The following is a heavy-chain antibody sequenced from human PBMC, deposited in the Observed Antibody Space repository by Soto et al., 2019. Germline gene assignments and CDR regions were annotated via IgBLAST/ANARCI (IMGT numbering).Heavy chain of an antibody. Sequence: QVHLGQSGAAVKKPGASVKVSCKGSGYAFTTYGITLVRQAPGQGLEWMGWISAHNGNTHYAQKLQCRVTVTRDTSTSTAYREVRSMRSDDTAVYFCARGRYVDYWGHGALVTVSS. CDR3: ARGRYVDY. V-gene: IGHV1-18*01. CDR1: GYAFTTYG. J-gene: IGHJ4*01. CDR2: ISAHNGNT. D-gene: IGHD1-1*01.